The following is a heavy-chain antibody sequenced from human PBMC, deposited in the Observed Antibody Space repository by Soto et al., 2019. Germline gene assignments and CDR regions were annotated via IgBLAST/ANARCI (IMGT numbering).Heavy chain of an antibody. D-gene: IGHD4-4*01. CDR1: EFTFSTYA. J-gene: IGHJ4*02. Sequence: EVQVLESGGGLVQPGGSLRLSCAASEFTFSTYAMSWVRQAPGKGLEWVSGISGSGGSTYYADSVKGRFTISRDNSKNTVYLQMNSLRAEDTAVYYCAKPHRDVYSTAFFYHWGQGTLVTVSS. CDR3: AKPHRDVYSTAFFYH. CDR2: ISGSGGST. V-gene: IGHV3-23*01.